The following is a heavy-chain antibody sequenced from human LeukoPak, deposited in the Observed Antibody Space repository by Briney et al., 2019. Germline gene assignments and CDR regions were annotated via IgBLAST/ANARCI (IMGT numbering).Heavy chain of an antibody. V-gene: IGHV4-30-4*01. J-gene: IGHJ4*02. Sequence: SETLSLTGTVSGGSISSGDYYWSWIRQPPGKGLEWIGYIYYSGSTYYNPSLKSRVTISVDTTKNQFSLKLRSVTAADTAVYYCARGPTMFAYWGQGTLVTVSS. CDR1: GGSISSGDYY. D-gene: IGHD4/OR15-4a*01. CDR3: ARGPTMFAY. CDR2: IYYSGST.